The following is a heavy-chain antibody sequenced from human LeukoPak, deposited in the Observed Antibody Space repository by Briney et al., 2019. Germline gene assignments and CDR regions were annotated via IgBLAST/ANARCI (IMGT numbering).Heavy chain of an antibody. V-gene: IGHV5-51*01. Sequence: GESLKISFKGSGYRFTNYWIGWVRQMPGKGLEWMGIIYPGDSDTRYSPSFQGQVTISADKSINTAYLQWSSLKASDTAMYYCASTYSSSWYGSFDYWGQGTLVTVSS. J-gene: IGHJ4*02. D-gene: IGHD6-13*01. CDR1: GYRFTNYW. CDR2: IYPGDSDT. CDR3: ASTYSSSWYGSFDY.